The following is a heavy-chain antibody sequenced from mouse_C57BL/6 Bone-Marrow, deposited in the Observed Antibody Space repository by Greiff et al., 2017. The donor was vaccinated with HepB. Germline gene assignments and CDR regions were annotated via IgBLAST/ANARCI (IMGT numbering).Heavy chain of an antibody. V-gene: IGHV1-64*01. CDR2: IHPNSGST. Sequence: QVQLQQPGAELVKPGASVKLSCKASGYTFTSYWMHWVKQRPGQGLEWIGMIHPNSGSTNYNEKFKSKATLTVDKSSSTAYMQLSSLTSADSAVYYCARYYDYDGGLYWYFDVWGTGTTVTVSS. CDR3: ARYYDYDGGLYWYFDV. D-gene: IGHD2-4*01. CDR1: GYTFTSYW. J-gene: IGHJ1*03.